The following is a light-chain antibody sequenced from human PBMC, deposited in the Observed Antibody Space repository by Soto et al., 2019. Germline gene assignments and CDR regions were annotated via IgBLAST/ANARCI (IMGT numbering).Light chain of an antibody. J-gene: IGKJ1*01. Sequence: EIVMAQSPATLSVSPGERATLSCRASQSVSSNLAWYQQKPGQAPRLLIYGASTRATGVPARFSGSGSGTEFTHTINSLQSEDFALYYCQEYDNWPLWTFGQGTKVDIK. CDR3: QEYDNWPLWT. CDR1: QSVSSN. V-gene: IGKV3-15*01. CDR2: GAS.